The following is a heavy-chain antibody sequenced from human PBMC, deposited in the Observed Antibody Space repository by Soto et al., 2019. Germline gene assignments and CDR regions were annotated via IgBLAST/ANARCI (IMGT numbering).Heavy chain of an antibody. V-gene: IGHV3-23*01. CDR3: AKDRQDSSFS. D-gene: IGHD6-19*01. CDR2: ISSGDAFT. Sequence: EVQLLESGGGLVQPGGSLRLSCAASGFNFRNYAMSWVRQAPGKGLEWVSTISSGDAFTYYADSVKGRFTISRDYSKCTLYLQMNTLRAEDTAVYYCAKDRQDSSFSWGQGTLVTVSS. J-gene: IGHJ5*02. CDR1: GFNFRNYA.